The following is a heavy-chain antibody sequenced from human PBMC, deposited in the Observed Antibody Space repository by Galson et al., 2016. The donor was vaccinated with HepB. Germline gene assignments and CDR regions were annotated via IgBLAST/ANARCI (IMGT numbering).Heavy chain of an antibody. Sequence: SLRLSCAASGFTFSRYGMHWVRQAPGKGLEWVAVIWHDGNNKYYADSVKGRFTIARDNSQSTLYLQMNSLRAEDTALYYCARDLNTAMFNVASFDNWGQRTLVTVSS. D-gene: IGHD2-21*01. V-gene: IGHV3-33*01. CDR3: ARDLNTAMFNVASFDN. J-gene: IGHJ4*02. CDR2: IWHDGNNK. CDR1: GFTFSRYG.